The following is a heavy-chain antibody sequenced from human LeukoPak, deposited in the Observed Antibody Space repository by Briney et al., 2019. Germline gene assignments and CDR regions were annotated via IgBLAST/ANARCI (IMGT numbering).Heavy chain of an antibody. CDR2: ISGSGGST. J-gene: IGHJ3*02. D-gene: IGHD4-23*01. Sequence: GGSLRLSCAASGFTFSSYAMSWVRQAPGKGLEWVSSISGSGGSTYYADSVRGRFTVSRDNSRNTLALQMNSLRAEDTAIYYCAGSPTVDAAFDIWGQGTMVTVSS. V-gene: IGHV3-23*01. CDR3: AGSPTVDAAFDI. CDR1: GFTFSSYA.